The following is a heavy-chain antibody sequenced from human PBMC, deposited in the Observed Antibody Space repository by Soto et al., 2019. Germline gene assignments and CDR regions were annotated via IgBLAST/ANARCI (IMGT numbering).Heavy chain of an antibody. Sequence: EVQLEESGGALIQPGESLRLSCVASGFSVSSNYMNWIRQAPGGGLEWVSSLYSGGSSYYADSVQGRFTISRDSSKNTVYLRMNSLRVDDTAVYYCARGGFCGSGSCYFFDSWGQGILVTVSS. V-gene: IGHV3-53*01. J-gene: IGHJ4*02. D-gene: IGHD2-21*01. CDR2: LYSGGSS. CDR1: GFSVSSNY. CDR3: ARGGFCGSGSCYFFDS.